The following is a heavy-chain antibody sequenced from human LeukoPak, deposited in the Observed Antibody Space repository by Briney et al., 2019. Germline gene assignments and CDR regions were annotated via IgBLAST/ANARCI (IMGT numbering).Heavy chain of an antibody. CDR1: GFTFNRYW. J-gene: IGHJ4*02. Sequence: GGSLRLSCAASGFTFNRYWMHWVRQVPGKEVVWVSHSHNDGNSVSYADSVKGRFTVSRDNAKNTLYLQMNRLRAEDTAVYYCVRHNYGYAYWGQGTLVTVSS. CDR3: VRHNYGYAY. CDR2: SHNDGNSV. V-gene: IGHV3-74*01. D-gene: IGHD3-10*01.